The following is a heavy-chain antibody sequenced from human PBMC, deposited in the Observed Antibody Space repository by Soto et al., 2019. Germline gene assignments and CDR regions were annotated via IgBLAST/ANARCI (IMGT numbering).Heavy chain of an antibody. CDR1: GGSISSSSYY. CDR3: ARQRKYKSGVFCSTSCKTGAFDY. V-gene: IGHV4-39*01. Sequence: QLQLQESGPGLVKPSETLSLTCTVSGGSISSSSYYWGWIRQPPGKGLEWIGSIYYSGSTYYNPSLKSRVTISVDTSKNQFSLKLSSVTAADTAVYYCARQRKYKSGVFCSTSCKTGAFDYWGQGTLVTVSS. D-gene: IGHD2-2*01. J-gene: IGHJ4*02. CDR2: IYYSGST.